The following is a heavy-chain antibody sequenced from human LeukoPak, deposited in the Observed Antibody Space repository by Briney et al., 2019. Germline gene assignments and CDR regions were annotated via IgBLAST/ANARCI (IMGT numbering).Heavy chain of an antibody. J-gene: IGHJ3*02. CDR1: GFTFSIYW. V-gene: IGHV3-7*04. CDR2: IKQDGTEK. Sequence: GGSLRLSCAASGFTFSIYWMGWVRQAPGKGLEWVANIKQDGTEKYYVDSVKGRFTISRDNAKNSLYLQMNSLRAEDTAVYYCARGGLDAFDIWGQGTMVTVSS. CDR3: ARGGLDAFDI.